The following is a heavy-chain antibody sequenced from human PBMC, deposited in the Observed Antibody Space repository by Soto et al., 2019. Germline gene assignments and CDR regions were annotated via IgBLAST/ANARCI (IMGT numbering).Heavy chain of an antibody. CDR1: GGSISSSNDY. D-gene: IGHD3-16*02. CDR2: IYFSGST. V-gene: IGHV4-39*01. CDR3: ASFLSLCDVQLDLLAN. Sequence: PCETLSLTGTVGGGSISSSNDYWGWIRQPPGKGLEWIGSIYFSGSTYYNPSLKSRVTISVDTSKNQFSLKRSSFTAADTAVYYCASFLSLCDVQLDLLANSAQRTLVLVSS. J-gene: IGHJ1*01.